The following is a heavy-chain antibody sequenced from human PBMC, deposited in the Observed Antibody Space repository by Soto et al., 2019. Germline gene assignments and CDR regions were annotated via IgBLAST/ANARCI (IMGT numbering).Heavy chain of an antibody. CDR3: ANSLN. CDR2: IWYDGTNK. J-gene: IGHJ4*02. CDR1: GFPFSSYG. Sequence: QVQLVESGGGVVQPGRSLRLSCAASGFPFSSYGMHWVRQAPGKGLDWVAVIWYDGTNKDYADSVKGRFTISRDNSKNTLFLQMNNLRVDDTAVYYCANSLNWGQGTLVTVSS. V-gene: IGHV3-33*06.